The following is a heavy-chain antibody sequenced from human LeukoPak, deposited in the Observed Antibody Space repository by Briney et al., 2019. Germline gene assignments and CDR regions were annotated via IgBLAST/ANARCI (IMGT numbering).Heavy chain of an antibody. J-gene: IGHJ4*02. CDR1: GYTFTGYY. Sequence: ASVTVSFTCSGYTFTGYYMHWVRQAPGQGLEWVGWINPNSGDTKYEQKFQARVTMTRDTSISTAYMELSRLRSDDTAVYCCARGLLTGIPFDYWGQGTLVTVSS. CDR2: INPNSGDT. CDR3: ARGLLTGIPFDY. V-gene: IGHV1-2*02. D-gene: IGHD4/OR15-4a*01.